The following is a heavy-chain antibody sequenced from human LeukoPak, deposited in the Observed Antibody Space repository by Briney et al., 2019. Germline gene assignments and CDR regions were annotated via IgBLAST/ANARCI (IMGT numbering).Heavy chain of an antibody. CDR1: GGSISSYY. CDR2: IYYSGST. CDR3: ARDLGGILTGYHNWFDP. J-gene: IGHJ5*02. D-gene: IGHD3-9*01. V-gene: IGHV4-59*01. Sequence: SETLSLTCTVSGGSISSYYWSWLRQPPGKGLEWIGYIYYSGSTNYNPSLKSRVTISVDTSKNQFSLKLSSVTAADTAVYYCARDLGGILTGYHNWFDPWGQGTLVTVSS.